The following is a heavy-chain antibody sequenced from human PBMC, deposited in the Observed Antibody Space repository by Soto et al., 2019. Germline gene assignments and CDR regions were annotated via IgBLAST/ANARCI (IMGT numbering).Heavy chain of an antibody. J-gene: IGHJ4*02. CDR1: GGSISSGGYS. CDR2: IYHSGST. CDR3: ASTDSSGYIFDY. D-gene: IGHD3-22*01. Sequence: SETLSLTCAVSGGSISSGGYSWSWIRQPPGRGLEWIGYIYHSGSTYYNPSLKSRVTISVDRSKNQFSLKLSSVTAADTAVYYCASTDSSGYIFDYRGQGTLVTVSS. V-gene: IGHV4-30-2*01.